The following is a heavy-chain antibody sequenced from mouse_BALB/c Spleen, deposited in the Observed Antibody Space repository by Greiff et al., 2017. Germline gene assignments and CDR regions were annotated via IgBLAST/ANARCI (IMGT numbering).Heavy chain of an antibody. D-gene: IGHD2-3*01. CDR2: ISDGGSYT. CDR1: GFTFSDYY. CDR3: AREDGYSRYFDV. J-gene: IGHJ1*01. V-gene: IGHV5-4*02. Sequence: EVKLVESGGGLVKPGGSLKLSCAASGFTFSDYYMYWVRQTPEKRLEWVATISDGGSYTYYPDSVKGRFTISRDNAKNNLYLQMSSLKSEDTAMYYCAREDGYSRYFDVWGAGTTVTVSS.